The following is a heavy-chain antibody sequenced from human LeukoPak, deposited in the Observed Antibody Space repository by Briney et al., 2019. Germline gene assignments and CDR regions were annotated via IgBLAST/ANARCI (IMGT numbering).Heavy chain of an antibody. D-gene: IGHD1-26*01. CDR1: GFTFSSYE. CDR3: ARDRGSYFSYGMDV. V-gene: IGHV3-48*03. Sequence: GGSLRLSCAASGFTFSSYEMNWVRQAPGKGLEWVSYISSSGSTIYYADSVKGRFTISGDNAKNSLYLQMNSLRAEDTAVYYCARDRGSYFSYGMDVWGQGTTVTVSS. J-gene: IGHJ6*02. CDR2: ISSSGSTI.